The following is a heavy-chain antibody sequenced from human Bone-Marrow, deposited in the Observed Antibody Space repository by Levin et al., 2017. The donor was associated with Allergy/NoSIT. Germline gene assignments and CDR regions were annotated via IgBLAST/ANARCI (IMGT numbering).Heavy chain of an antibody. Sequence: ASVKVSCKASGYTFTDYYIHWVRQAPGQGLEWMAWINPNSGGTNYAQKFQGRVAMTRDTSISTAYMELSGLRSDDTAVYYCARDLSVLRGELSFDWFDPWGQGTLVTVSS. CDR3: ARDLSVLRGELSFDWFDP. V-gene: IGHV1-2*02. CDR2: INPNSGGT. J-gene: IGHJ5*02. CDR1: GYTFTDYY. D-gene: IGHD3-16*02.